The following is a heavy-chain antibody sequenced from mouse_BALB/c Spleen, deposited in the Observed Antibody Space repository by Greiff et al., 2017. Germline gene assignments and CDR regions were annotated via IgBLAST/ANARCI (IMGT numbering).Heavy chain of an antibody. CDR1: GFTFSSYA. CDR2: ISSGGST. D-gene: IGHD1-1*01. V-gene: IGHV5-6-5*01. Sequence: EVQLVESGGGLVKPGGSLKLSCAASGFTFSSYAMSWVRQTPEKRLEWVASISSGGSTYYPDSVKGRFTISRDNARNILYLQMSSLRAEDTAMYYCARDTITTVVATGDYWGQGTTLTVSS. J-gene: IGHJ2*01. CDR3: ARDTITTVVATGDY.